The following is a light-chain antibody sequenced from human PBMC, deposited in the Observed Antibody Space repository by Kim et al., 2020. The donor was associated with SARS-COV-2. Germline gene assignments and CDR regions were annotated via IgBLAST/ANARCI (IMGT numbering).Light chain of an antibody. Sequence: QSVLTQPPSASETPGQRVTISCSGGSSNIGSNTVSWYQQLPGTAPKLLIYGNNQRPSGVPDRFSGSKSGTSASLAISGLQSEDEADYYCAAWDDSLNGHWVFGGGTKLTVL. CDR1: SSNIGSNT. CDR3: AAWDDSLNGHWV. CDR2: GNN. J-gene: IGLJ3*02. V-gene: IGLV1-44*01.